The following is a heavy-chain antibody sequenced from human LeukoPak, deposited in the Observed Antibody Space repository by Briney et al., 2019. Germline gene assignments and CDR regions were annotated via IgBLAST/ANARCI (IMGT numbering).Heavy chain of an antibody. V-gene: IGHV4-61*02. CDR3: ARADRSDYFGNVVAFDI. CDR1: GGPINSGSYS. Sequence: PSQTLSLTCTVSGGPINSGSYSWTWIRQPAGKGLEWIGRIHISGSTHYTPSLKSRVTISVDTSKNQFSLKLSSVTAADTAVYYCARADRSDYFGNVVAFDIWGQGTMVTVSS. J-gene: IGHJ3*02. CDR2: IHISGST. D-gene: IGHD3-22*01.